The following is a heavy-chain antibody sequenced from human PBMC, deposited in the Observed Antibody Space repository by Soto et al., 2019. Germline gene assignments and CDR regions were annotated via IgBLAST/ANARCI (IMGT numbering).Heavy chain of an antibody. Sequence: QVQLVQSGAEVKKPGDSVKVSCSASGYTFTHFYITWVRQAPGQGLEWMGAISPHNFNTNFAQKFQGRVTLTTDTSTSTAYMELRGLRSEDTAVYYCARDEGGYDILTGYNKAHHFDYWGQGVLVTVS. CDR3: ARDEGGYDILTGYNKAHHFDY. D-gene: IGHD3-9*01. V-gene: IGHV1-18*01. CDR2: ISPHNFNT. CDR1: GYTFTHFY. J-gene: IGHJ4*02.